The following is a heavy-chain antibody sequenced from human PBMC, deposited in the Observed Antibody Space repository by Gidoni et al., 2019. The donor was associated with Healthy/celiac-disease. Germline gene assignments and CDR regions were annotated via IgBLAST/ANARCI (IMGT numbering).Heavy chain of an antibody. CDR3: ARETGDYPFDY. Sequence: EVQLVESGGGLVKPGGSLRLSCAAYGFTFSSYSMNWVRQAPGKGLEWGLSISSSSSYISYADSVKGRFTISRDNAKTPLYLQMTSLRAEDTAVYYCARETGDYPFDYWGQGTLVTVSS. CDR2: ISSSSSYI. J-gene: IGHJ4*02. V-gene: IGHV3-21*01. D-gene: IGHD4-17*01. CDR1: GFTFSSYS.